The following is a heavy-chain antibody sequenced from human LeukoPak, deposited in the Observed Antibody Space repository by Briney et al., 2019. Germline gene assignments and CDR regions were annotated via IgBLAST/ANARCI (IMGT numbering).Heavy chain of an antibody. CDR1: GFTFSSYW. V-gene: IGHV3-74*01. J-gene: IGHJ4*02. CDR3: ARGLDGSGSYYDSPLDN. CDR2: IDRDVTSR. D-gene: IGHD3-10*01. Sequence: PGGSLRLSCAASGFTFSSYWMHWVRQAPGKGLVWVARIDRDVTSRRYAESAKGRFTISRDNAKNTLSLQMNSLRAEDTAVYYCARGLDGSGSYYDSPLDNWGQGTLVTVSS.